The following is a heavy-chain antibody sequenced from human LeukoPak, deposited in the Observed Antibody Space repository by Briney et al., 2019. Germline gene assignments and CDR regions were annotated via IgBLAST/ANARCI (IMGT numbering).Heavy chain of an antibody. CDR1: GFTFSSYE. V-gene: IGHV3-48*03. D-gene: IGHD3-22*01. CDR2: ISSSGSTI. J-gene: IGHJ4*02. CDR3: AKDFTRTGYYYDSSGYYPDY. Sequence: PGGSLRLSCAASGFTFSSYEMNWVRQAPGKGLEWVSYISSSGSTIYYADSVKGRFTISRDNAKNSLYLQMNSLRAEDTAVYYCAKDFTRTGYYYDSSGYYPDYWGQGTLVTVSS.